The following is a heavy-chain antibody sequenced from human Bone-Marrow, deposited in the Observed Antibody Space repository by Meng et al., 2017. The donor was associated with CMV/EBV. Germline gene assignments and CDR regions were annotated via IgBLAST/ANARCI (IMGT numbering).Heavy chain of an antibody. Sequence: GESLKISCAASGFTFSSYSMNWVRQAPGKGLEWVSSISSSSSYIYYADSVKGRFTISRDNAKNILYLQMNSLRAEDTAVYYCARSHSSSWSIGPYYFDYWGQGTLVTVSS. J-gene: IGHJ4*02. CDR1: GFTFSSYS. CDR3: ARSHSSSWSIGPYYFDY. D-gene: IGHD6-13*01. V-gene: IGHV3-21*01. CDR2: ISSSSSYI.